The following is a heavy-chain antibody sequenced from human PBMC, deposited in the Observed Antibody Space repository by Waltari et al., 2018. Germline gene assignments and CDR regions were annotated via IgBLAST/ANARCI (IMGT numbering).Heavy chain of an antibody. D-gene: IGHD6-6*01. CDR3: AKEHSSSPAFDY. Sequence: EVQLVESGGGLVQPGRSLRLSCAASGFPFDDYAMHWVRQAPGKGLEWVSGISWNSGSIGYADSVKGRFTISRDNAKNSLYLQMNSLRAEDTALYYCAKEHSSSPAFDYWGQGTLVTVSS. V-gene: IGHV3-9*01. CDR2: ISWNSGSI. CDR1: GFPFDDYA. J-gene: IGHJ4*02.